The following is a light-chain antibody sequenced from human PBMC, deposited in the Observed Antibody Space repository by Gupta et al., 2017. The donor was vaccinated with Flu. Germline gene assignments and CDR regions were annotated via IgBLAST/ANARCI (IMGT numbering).Light chain of an antibody. J-gene: IGKJ4*01. CDR3: QKYGSAPLT. Sequence: EIVLTQSPGTLSLSPGERATLSCRASQSVSSSYLAWYQQKPGQAPRLLIYGASSRATGIPDRFSGSGSGTDFTLTISRLEPEDVAVYYCQKYGSAPLTFGGGTXVEIK. CDR1: QSVSSSY. V-gene: IGKV3-20*01. CDR2: GAS.